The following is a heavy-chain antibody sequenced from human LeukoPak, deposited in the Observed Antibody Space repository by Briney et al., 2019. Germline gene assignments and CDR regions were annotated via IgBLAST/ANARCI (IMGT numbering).Heavy chain of an antibody. V-gene: IGHV4-39*07. CDR3: ARAGAGDGYNYDY. D-gene: IGHD5-24*01. CDR1: GGSIRSSYYY. Sequence: SETLSLTCTVSGGSIRSSYYYWGWIRQPPGKGLEWIGSIYDSGSTYYNPSLKSRVTISVDTSKNQFSLKLSSVTAADTAVYYCARAGAGDGYNYDYWGQGTLVTVSS. J-gene: IGHJ4*02. CDR2: IYDSGST.